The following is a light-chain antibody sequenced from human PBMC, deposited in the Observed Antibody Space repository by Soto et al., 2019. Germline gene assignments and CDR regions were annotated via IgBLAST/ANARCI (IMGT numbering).Light chain of an antibody. CDR1: QSVSSN. CDR2: GAS. J-gene: IGKJ5*01. Sequence: IVVTQAPATLSVSPGGRATFSCRASQSVSSNLAWYQQKPGQAPRLLIYGASTRATGIPARFSGSGSGTDFTLTISSLEPEDSAIYYCQQRNIWPPVTFGQGTRLEIK. V-gene: IGKV3-15*01. CDR3: QQRNIWPPVT.